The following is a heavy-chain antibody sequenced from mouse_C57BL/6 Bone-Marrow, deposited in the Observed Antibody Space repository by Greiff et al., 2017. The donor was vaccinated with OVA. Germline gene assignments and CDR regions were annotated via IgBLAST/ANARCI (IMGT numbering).Heavy chain of an antibody. CDR3: ARSRTGTVWYFDV. V-gene: IGHV1-63*01. CDR2: IYPGGGYP. D-gene: IGHD4-1*01. Sequence: QVQLQQSGAELVRPGTSVKMSCKASGYTFTNYWIGWAKQRPGHGLEWIGDIYPGGGYPNYNEKFKGKATLTADKSSSTAYMQFSSLTSEDSAIYYCARSRTGTVWYFDVWGTGTTVTVSS. J-gene: IGHJ1*03. CDR1: GYTFTNYW.